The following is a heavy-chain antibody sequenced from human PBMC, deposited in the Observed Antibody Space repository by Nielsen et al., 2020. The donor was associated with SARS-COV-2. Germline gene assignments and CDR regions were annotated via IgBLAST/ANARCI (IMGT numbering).Heavy chain of an antibody. D-gene: IGHD3-10*01. J-gene: IGHJ3*02. V-gene: IGHV1-24*01. Sequence: ASVKVSCKVPGDTLTQLSMHWVRQAPGKGLEWMGGFDPEDGETIYAQKFQGRVTMTRNTSISTAYMELNSLRAEDTAVYYCAREGLLWFSHAFDIWGQGTMVTVSS. CDR1: GDTLTQLS. CDR2: FDPEDGET. CDR3: AREGLLWFSHAFDI.